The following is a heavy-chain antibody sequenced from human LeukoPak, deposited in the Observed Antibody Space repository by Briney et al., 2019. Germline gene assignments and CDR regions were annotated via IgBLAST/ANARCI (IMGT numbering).Heavy chain of an antibody. CDR2: IFHSGST. V-gene: IGHV4-4*02. CDR1: GGSVSSNNW. D-gene: IGHD6-19*01. J-gene: IGHJ3*01. CDR3: ARPRSQWLGNDAFDV. Sequence: PSGTLSLTCAVSGGSVSSNNWWSWVRQPPGKGLEWIGEIFHSGSTNYNPSLKSRVTISLDTSKNQFSLKLSSVNAADTAVYYCARPRSQWLGNDAFDVWGQGTMVTVS.